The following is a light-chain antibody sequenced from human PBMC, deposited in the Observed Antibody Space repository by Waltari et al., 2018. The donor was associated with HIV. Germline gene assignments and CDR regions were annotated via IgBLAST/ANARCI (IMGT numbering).Light chain of an antibody. CDR1: SSNIGSNP. J-gene: IGLJ2*01. Sequence: QSVLPQPPSASGTPGQRVTISCSGSSSNIGSNPVNWYQQLPGTAHKLLIYSNSQRSSGVPDRFSGSKSGTSASLAISGLQSEDEADYYCASWDDSLNGVVVFGGGTKLTVL. V-gene: IGLV1-44*01. CDR2: SNS. CDR3: ASWDDSLNGVVV.